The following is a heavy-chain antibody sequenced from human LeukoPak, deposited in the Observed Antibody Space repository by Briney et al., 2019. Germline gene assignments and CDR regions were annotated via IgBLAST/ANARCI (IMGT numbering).Heavy chain of an antibody. CDR2: IHYSGST. V-gene: IGHV4-39*07. CDR3: ARVPLLRRFDP. J-gene: IGHJ5*02. CDR1: GGSITTSTYF. Sequence: SVTLSLACTVSGGSITTSTYFWGWIRQPPGKGLECIGTIHYSGSTYYDPSLKSRVTISIDTSKNQFSLKLSSVTAADTAVYYCARVPLLRRFDPWGQGTLVIVSS.